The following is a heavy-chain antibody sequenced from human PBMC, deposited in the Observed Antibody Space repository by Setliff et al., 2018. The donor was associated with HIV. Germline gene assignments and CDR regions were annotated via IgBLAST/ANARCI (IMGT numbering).Heavy chain of an antibody. CDR3: ARDPKVEWDLLGAFDI. D-gene: IGHD3-16*01. V-gene: IGHV4-4*07. CDR1: GGSISSYY. CDR2: MYTSGVA. Sequence: PSETLSLTCTVSGGSISSYYWSWIRQPAGKGLEWIGRMYTSGVAKYNPSPEGRVTMSVDTSKNQMSLELTSVTAADTAVYYCARDPKVEWDLLGAFDIWGQGTMVTVSS. J-gene: IGHJ3*02.